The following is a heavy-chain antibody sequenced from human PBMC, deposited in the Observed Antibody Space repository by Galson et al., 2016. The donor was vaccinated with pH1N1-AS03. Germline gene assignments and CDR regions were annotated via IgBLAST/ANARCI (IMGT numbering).Heavy chain of an antibody. CDR1: GFTFSDSG. CDR2: ISKDARGK. CDR3: AKMLRGIKAVGFES. V-gene: IGHV3-30*18. J-gene: IGHJ5*01. D-gene: IGHD3-10*01. Sequence: SLRLSCAASGFTFSDSGMHWARQPPGKGLEWVAVISKDARGKFYADSVKGRFTISRDNSNNTVYLHMHSLRNEDTAVYYCAKMLRGIKAVGFESWGQGIPVIVSS.